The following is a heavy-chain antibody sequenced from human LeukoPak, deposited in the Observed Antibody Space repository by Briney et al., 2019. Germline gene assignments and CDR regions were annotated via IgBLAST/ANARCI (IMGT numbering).Heavy chain of an antibody. CDR3: AKPLRGSSTSFLWD. Sequence: GGSLRLSCAASGFTFSSYAMSWVRQAPGKGLEGVSAISGSGGSTYYADSVKGRFTISRDNSKNTLYLQMNSLRAEDTAVYYCAKPLRGSSTSFLWDWGQGTLVTVSS. CDR2: ISGSGGST. J-gene: IGHJ4*02. CDR1: GFTFSSYA. D-gene: IGHD2-2*01. V-gene: IGHV3-23*01.